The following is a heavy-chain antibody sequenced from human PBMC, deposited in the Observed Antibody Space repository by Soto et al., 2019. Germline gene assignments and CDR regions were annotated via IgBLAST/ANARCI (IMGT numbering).Heavy chain of an antibody. CDR2: ISGNGATT. J-gene: IGHJ6*02. Sequence: PGGSLRLSCTASGFAFSNYAMTWVRQAPGKGLEWVSAISGNGATTYHADSVKGRFTISRDNSKNTLYLQMNSLRAEDTAVYYCAKTPTLEWSRGYGMDVWGQGTTVTVSS. CDR3: AKTPTLEWSRGYGMDV. D-gene: IGHD3-3*01. V-gene: IGHV3-23*01. CDR1: GFAFSNYA.